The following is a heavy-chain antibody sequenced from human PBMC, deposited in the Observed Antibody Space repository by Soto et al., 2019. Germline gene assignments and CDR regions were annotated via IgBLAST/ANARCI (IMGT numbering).Heavy chain of an antibody. CDR3: ARCSGGSCYGDDAFDI. CDR2: INAGNGNT. J-gene: IGHJ3*02. D-gene: IGHD2-15*01. Sequence: ASVKVSCKASGYTFTSYAMHWVRQAPGQRLEWMGWINAGNGNTKYSQKFQGRVTITRDTSASTAYMELSSLRSEDTAVYYCARCSGGSCYGDDAFDIWGQGTMVTVSS. CDR1: GYTFTSYA. V-gene: IGHV1-3*01.